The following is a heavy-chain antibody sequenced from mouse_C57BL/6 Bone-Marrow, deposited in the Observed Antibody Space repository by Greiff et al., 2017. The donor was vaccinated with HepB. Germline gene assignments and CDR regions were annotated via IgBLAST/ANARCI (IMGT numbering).Heavy chain of an antibody. CDR1: GFTFSSYG. V-gene: IGHV5-6*01. J-gene: IGHJ2*01. CDR2: ISSGGSYT. D-gene: IGHD1-1*01. Sequence: EVKVVESGGDLVKPGGSLKLSCAASGFTFSSYGMSWVRQTPDKRLEWVATISSGGSYTYYPDSVKGRFTISRDNAKNTLYLQMSSLKSEDTAMYYCARHGITTVVATDYWGQGTTLTVSS. CDR3: ARHGITTVVATDY.